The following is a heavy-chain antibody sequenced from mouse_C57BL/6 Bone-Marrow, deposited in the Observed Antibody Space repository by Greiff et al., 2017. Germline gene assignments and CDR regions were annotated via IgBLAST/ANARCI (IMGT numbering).Heavy chain of an antibody. V-gene: IGHV5-6*01. Sequence: EVHLVESGGDLVKPGGSLKLSCAASGFTFSSYGMSWVRQTPDKRLEWVATISSGGSYTYYPDSVKGRFTISRDNAKNTLYLQMSSLTSEDTAMYYCARHTMITAWFAYWGQGTLVTVSA. CDR1: GFTFSSYG. CDR2: ISSGGSYT. D-gene: IGHD2-4*01. CDR3: ARHTMITAWFAY. J-gene: IGHJ3*01.